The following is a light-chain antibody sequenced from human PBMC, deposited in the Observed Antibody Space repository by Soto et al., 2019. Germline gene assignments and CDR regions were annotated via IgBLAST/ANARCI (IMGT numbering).Light chain of an antibody. V-gene: IGLV2-14*01. CDR3: SSYTSSSTLV. Sequence: QSVLTQPASVSGSPGQSITISCTGTSSDIGGYNYVSWNQQHPGKAPKVMIYEVSNRPSGVSNRFSGSKSGNTASLTISGLQAEDEADYYCSSYTSSSTLVFGTGTKVTVL. CDR2: EVS. J-gene: IGLJ1*01. CDR1: SSDIGGYNY.